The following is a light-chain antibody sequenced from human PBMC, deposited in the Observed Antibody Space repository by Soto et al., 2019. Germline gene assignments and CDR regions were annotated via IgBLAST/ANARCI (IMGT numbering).Light chain of an antibody. CDR1: QSVSSSY. CDR2: GAS. CDR3: QQYGSSPPVT. Sequence: EIVLTQSPGTLSLSPGERATLSCRASQSVSSSYLAWYQQKPGQAPRLLTYGASSRATGIPDRFSGSGSGTDFALTISRLEPEDFAVYYCQQYGSSPPVTFGQGTKVEIK. V-gene: IGKV3-20*01. J-gene: IGKJ1*01.